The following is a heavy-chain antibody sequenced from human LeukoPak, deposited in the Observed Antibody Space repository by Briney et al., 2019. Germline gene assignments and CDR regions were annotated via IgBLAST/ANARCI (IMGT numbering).Heavy chain of an antibody. CDR3: VREGFYESGSLPTFYFDY. V-gene: IGHV3-53*05. CDR2: LYSGGTT. CDR1: GFTVSSNY. D-gene: IGHD3-10*01. J-gene: IGHJ4*02. Sequence: GGSLRLSCAASGFTVSSNYMSWVRQAPGKGLEWVSVLYSGGTTYYADSVKGRFTISRDSSSKMVSLQMNSLGTEDTAVYYCVREGFYESGSLPTFYFDYWGQGTLVTVSS.